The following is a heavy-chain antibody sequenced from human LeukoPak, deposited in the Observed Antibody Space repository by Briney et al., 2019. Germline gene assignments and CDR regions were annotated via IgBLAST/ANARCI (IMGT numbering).Heavy chain of an antibody. V-gene: IGHV1-18*01. D-gene: IGHD3-9*01. J-gene: IGHJ5*02. CDR3: AREWWGYDVLTGDNWFDP. Sequence: ASVKASCKASGYPFTTYGIDWVRQAPGQGLEWMGWISTYNGDTNYAQKFQGRVTMTTDTSTNTAYIELRSLTSDDTAAYYCAREWWGYDVLTGDNWFDPWGQGTLVIVSS. CDR1: GYPFTTYG. CDR2: ISTYNGDT.